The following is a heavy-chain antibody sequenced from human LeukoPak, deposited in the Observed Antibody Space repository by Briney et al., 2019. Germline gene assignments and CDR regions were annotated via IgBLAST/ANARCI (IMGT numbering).Heavy chain of an antibody. V-gene: IGHV1-58*02. J-gene: IGHJ4*02. D-gene: IGHD4-17*01. CDR2: IVVGSGNT. CDR3: AADLGDYGDYDY. CDR1: GFTFTSSA. Sequence: ASVKVSCKASGFTFTSSAMQWVRQARGQRLEWIGWIVVGSGNTNYAQKFQERVTITRDMFTSTTYMELSSLRSEDTAVYYCAADLGDYGDYDYWGQGTLVTVSS.